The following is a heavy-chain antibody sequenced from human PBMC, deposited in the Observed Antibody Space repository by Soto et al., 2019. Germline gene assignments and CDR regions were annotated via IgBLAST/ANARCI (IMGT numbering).Heavy chain of an antibody. V-gene: IGHV4-39*01. CDR3: AEGVKDDFFDI. D-gene: IGHD3-3*01. Sequence: QLQLQESGPGLVKPSETLSLTCTVSGGSISSSSYYWGWIRQPPGKGLEWIGSIYYSGSTYYNPSLKSRVTISVDTSNNQYSLKLSSVTAADTAVYYCAEGVKDDFFDIWGQGTMVTVSS. CDR2: IYYSGST. CDR1: GGSISSSSYY. J-gene: IGHJ3*02.